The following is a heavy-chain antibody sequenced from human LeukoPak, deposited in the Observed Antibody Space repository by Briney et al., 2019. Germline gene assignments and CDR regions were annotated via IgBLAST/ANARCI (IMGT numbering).Heavy chain of an antibody. D-gene: IGHD3-22*01. J-gene: IGHJ4*02. CDR2: ISSSSRYI. V-gene: IGHV3-21*04. CDR1: GFSFSTCG. CDR3: ASRKTYSSGYDY. Sequence: KPGGSLRLSCEVSGFSFSTCGMNWVRQAPGKGLEWVSSISSSSRYIYYADSVKGRFTISRHNSKNTLYLQMNSLRAEDTAVYYCASRKTYSSGYDYWGQGTLVTVSS.